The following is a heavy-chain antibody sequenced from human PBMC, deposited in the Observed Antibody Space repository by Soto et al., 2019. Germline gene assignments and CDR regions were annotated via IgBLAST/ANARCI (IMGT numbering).Heavy chain of an antibody. Sequence: EVQLVESGGALVQPGGSLRLSCAASGFIFNSYSMNWVRQAPGKGLEWVSYISSSSSTIYYAESVKGRFTVSRDNAKNSLFVQMNSLRAEDTAVYYCARGRQWPIDHWGQGTLVTVSS. J-gene: IGHJ4*02. V-gene: IGHV3-48*01. CDR3: ARGRQWPIDH. CDR2: ISSSSSTI. D-gene: IGHD6-19*01. CDR1: GFIFNSYS.